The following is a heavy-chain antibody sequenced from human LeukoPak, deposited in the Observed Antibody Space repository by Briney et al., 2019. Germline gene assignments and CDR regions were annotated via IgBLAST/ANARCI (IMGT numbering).Heavy chain of an antibody. CDR2: IIPIFGTA. CDR3: ASDSRGYSYGYHYYYYYGMDV. D-gene: IGHD5-18*01. V-gene: IGHV1-69*13. J-gene: IGHJ6*02. CDR1: GGTFSSYA. Sequence: SVKVSFKASGGTFSSYAISWVRQAPGQGLEWMGGIIPIFGTAKYAQKFQGRVTITADESTSTAYMELSSLRSEDTAVYYCASDSRGYSYGYHYYYYYGMDVWGQGTTVTVSS.